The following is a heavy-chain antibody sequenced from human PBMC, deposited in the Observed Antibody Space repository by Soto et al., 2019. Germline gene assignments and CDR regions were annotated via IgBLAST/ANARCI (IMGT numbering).Heavy chain of an antibody. D-gene: IGHD2-21*02. V-gene: IGHV3-23*01. J-gene: IGHJ6*02. CDR3: AKDSQILPV. Sequence: EVQLLESGGGLVQPGGSLRLSCAASGLTFSIYGMSWVRQAPGKGLEWVSALTGSGDGTYYADSVKGRFTISRDNSKNTLYLQMNSLRAEDAAIYYCAKDSQILPVWGQGTTVTVSS. CDR1: GLTFSIYG. CDR2: LTGSGDGT.